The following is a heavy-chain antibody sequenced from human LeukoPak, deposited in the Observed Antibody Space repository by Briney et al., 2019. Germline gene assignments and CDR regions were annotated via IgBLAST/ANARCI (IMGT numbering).Heavy chain of an antibody. V-gene: IGHV1-18*04. CDR1: GYTFTSYG. CDR3: ARGDLTYYYDSSGPNGY. Sequence: ASVKVSCKASGYTFTSYGISWVRQAPGQGLEWMGWISAYNGNTNYAQKLQGRVTMTRDTSTSTVYMELSSLRSEDTAVYYCARGDLTYYYDSSGPNGYWGQGTLVTVSS. J-gene: IGHJ4*02. D-gene: IGHD3-22*01. CDR2: ISAYNGNT.